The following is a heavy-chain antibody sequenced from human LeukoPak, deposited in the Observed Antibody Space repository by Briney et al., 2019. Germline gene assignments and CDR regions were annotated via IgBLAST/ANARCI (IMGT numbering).Heavy chain of an antibody. V-gene: IGHV1-69*05. CDR2: IIPIFGTA. Sequence: SVKVSCKASGGTFSSYAISWVRQAPGQWLEWMEGIIPIFGTANYAQKFQGRVTITTDESTSTAYMELSSLRSEDTAVYYCARDTGDGYNQGFDYWGQGTLVTVSS. J-gene: IGHJ4*02. CDR3: ARDTGDGYNQGFDY. CDR1: GGTFSSYA. D-gene: IGHD5-24*01.